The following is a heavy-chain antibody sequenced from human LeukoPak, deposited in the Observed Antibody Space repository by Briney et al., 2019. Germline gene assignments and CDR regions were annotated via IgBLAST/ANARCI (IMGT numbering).Heavy chain of an antibody. CDR3: ARDPSGYKTIDY. CDR1: GGSISISSYY. D-gene: IGHD5-24*01. Sequence: SETLSLTCSVSGGSISISSYYWGWIRQPPGKGLEWIGSIYHSGSTYYNPSLKSRVTISVDTSKNQFSLKLSSVTAADTAVYYCARDPSGYKTIDYWGQGTLVTVSS. CDR2: IYHSGST. J-gene: IGHJ4*02. V-gene: IGHV4-39*07.